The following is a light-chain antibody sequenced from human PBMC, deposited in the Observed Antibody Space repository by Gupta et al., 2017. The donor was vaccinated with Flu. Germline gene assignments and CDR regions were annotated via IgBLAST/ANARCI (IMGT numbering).Light chain of an antibody. CDR2: RND. V-gene: IGLV1-47*01. Sequence: RVTISCSGSSSNIGNYYVYWFQQLPGTAPKLLIYRNDHRPSGVPDRFSGSKSGTSAALASSGLRAEDEAIYYCETGDDRRSGWVFGGGTKVTVL. CDR3: ETGDDRRSGWV. J-gene: IGLJ3*02. CDR1: SSNIGNYY.